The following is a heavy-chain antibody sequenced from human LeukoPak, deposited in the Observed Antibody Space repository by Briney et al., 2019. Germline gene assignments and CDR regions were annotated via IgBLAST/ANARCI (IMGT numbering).Heavy chain of an antibody. J-gene: IGHJ3*02. V-gene: IGHV1-2*02. CDR2: INPNSGGT. D-gene: IGHD2-2*01. CDR1: GYTFTSYG. Sequence: GASVKVSCKASGYTFTSYGITWVRQAPGQGLEWMGWINPNSGGTNYAQKFQGRVTMTRDTSISTAYMELSRLRSDDTAVYYCASSVVPAANDAFDIWGQGTMVTVSS. CDR3: ASSVVPAANDAFDI.